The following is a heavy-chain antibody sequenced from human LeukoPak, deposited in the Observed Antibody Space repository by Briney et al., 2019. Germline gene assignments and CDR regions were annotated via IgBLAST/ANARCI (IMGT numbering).Heavy chain of an antibody. Sequence: GGSLRLSCAASGFTFSSYSMNWVRQAPGKGLEWVSSISSSSSYIYYADSVKGRFTISRDNAKNSLYLQMNSLRAEDTAVYCCARDRGSSSVFDYWGQGTLVTVSS. D-gene: IGHD6-6*01. CDR2: ISSSSSYI. J-gene: IGHJ4*02. V-gene: IGHV3-21*01. CDR3: ARDRGSSSVFDY. CDR1: GFTFSSYS.